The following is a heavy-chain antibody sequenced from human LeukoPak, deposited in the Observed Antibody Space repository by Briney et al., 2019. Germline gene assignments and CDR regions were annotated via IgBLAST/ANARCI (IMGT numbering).Heavy chain of an antibody. V-gene: IGHV3-66*01. CDR1: GFTVSSNY. CDR2: IYSGGST. Sequence: GGSLGLSCAASGFTVSSNYMSWVRQAPGKGLEWVSVIYSGGSTYYADSVKGRFTISRDNSKNTLYLQMNSLRAEDTAVYYCARGIVGALDAFDIWGQGTMVTVSS. CDR3: ARGIVGALDAFDI. D-gene: IGHD1-26*01. J-gene: IGHJ3*02.